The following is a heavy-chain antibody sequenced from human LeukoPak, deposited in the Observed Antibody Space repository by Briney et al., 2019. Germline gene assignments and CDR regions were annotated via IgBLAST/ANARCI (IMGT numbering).Heavy chain of an antibody. CDR1: GFTFSSYV. CDR2: INHNAETI. V-gene: IGHV3-48*02. CDR3: ARDSDWVFDN. J-gene: IGHJ4*02. Sequence: PGGSLRLSCAASGFTFSSYVMSWVRQAPGKGLEWVSYINHNAETIYYADSVKGRFTISRDNAKNVLYLQMNRLRDGDTAVYFCARDSDWVFDNWGQGTLVTVSS. D-gene: IGHD2-21*02.